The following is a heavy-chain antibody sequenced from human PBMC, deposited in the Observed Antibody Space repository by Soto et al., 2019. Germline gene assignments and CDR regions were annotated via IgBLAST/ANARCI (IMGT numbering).Heavy chain of an antibody. Sequence: PSETLSLTCTVSGGSISSYYWSWIRQPPGKGLEWIGYIYYSGSTNYNPSLKSRVTISVDTSKNQFSLKLSSVTAADTAVYYCATTEEGGSGWPPYYYYGMDVWGQGTTVTVSS. V-gene: IGHV4-59*01. CDR3: ATTEEGGSGWPPYYYYGMDV. CDR2: IYYSGST. J-gene: IGHJ6*02. D-gene: IGHD6-25*01. CDR1: GGSISSYY.